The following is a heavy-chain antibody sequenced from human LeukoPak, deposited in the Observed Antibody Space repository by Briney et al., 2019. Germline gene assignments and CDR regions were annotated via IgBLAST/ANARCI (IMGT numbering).Heavy chain of an antibody. CDR2: IKQDGSDK. CDR1: GFSISSYW. J-gene: IGHJ4*02. Sequence: GGSLRLSCAASGFSISSYWMSWVRQAPGRGLQWVANIKQDGSDKYYMDSVEGRFTISRDNAKNSLYLQLNSLRAEDTAMYYCAGDRGYLQFDYWGQGTLVTVAS. CDR3: AGDRGYLQFDY. V-gene: IGHV3-7*03. D-gene: IGHD3-10*01.